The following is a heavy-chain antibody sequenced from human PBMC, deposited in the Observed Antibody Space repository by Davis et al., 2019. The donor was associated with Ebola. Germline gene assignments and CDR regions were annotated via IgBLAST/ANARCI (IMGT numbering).Heavy chain of an antibody. V-gene: IGHV1-69*04. CDR2: IIPILGIA. Sequence: AASVKVSCKASGGTFSSYAISWVRQAPGQGLEWMGRIIPILGIANYAQKFQGRVTITADKSTSTAYMELSSLRSEDTAVYYCTSVPSGSQNDYWGQGTLVTVSS. J-gene: IGHJ4*02. CDR3: TSVPSGSQNDY. CDR1: GGTFSSYA. D-gene: IGHD1-26*01.